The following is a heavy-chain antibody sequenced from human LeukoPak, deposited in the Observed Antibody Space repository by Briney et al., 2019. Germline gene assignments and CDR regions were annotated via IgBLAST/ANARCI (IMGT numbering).Heavy chain of an antibody. CDR2: SSGSGGST. Sequence: GGSLRLSCAPSGFTLSRRAMTGAPAAPGGGLEGGSHSSGSGGSTSYADSVKGRFTISRDNSKSTLYLQMNSLRVEDTAVYYCAKDGYGDYYDIDVWGKGTTVTVSS. J-gene: IGHJ6*03. V-gene: IGHV3-23*01. CDR3: AKDGYGDYYDIDV. D-gene: IGHD4-17*01. CDR1: GFTLSRRA.